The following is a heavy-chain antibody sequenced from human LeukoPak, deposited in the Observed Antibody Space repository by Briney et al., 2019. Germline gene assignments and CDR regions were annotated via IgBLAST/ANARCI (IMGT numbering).Heavy chain of an antibody. CDR2: IWFDGKNK. V-gene: IGHV3-33*06. CDR3: AKDRAVAGSDARYYFEN. J-gene: IGHJ4*02. CDR1: GFSSSEND. Sequence: PGGSLRLSCAASGFSSSENDMHWVRQAPGKGLEWVAVIWFDGKNKYYADSVKGRFTISRDNSGNTLFLEMNSLRVDDSAVYYCAKDRAVAGSDARYYFENWGQGTLVTVS. D-gene: IGHD6-19*01.